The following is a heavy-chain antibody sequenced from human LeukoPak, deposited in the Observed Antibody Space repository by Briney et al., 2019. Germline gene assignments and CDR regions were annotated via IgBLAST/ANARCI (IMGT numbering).Heavy chain of an antibody. CDR2: IKSKSDGGTT. D-gene: IGHD1-1*01. Sequence: KAGGSLRLSCAASGFTFSDAWMNWVRQAPGKGLEWVGRIKSKSDGGTTDYAAPVKGRFTISRDGSKDTLYLQMNSLKTEDTAMYYCTTGKTDDYYFDYWGQGTLVTVSS. J-gene: IGHJ4*02. CDR1: GFTFSDAW. CDR3: TTGKTDDYYFDY. V-gene: IGHV3-15*07.